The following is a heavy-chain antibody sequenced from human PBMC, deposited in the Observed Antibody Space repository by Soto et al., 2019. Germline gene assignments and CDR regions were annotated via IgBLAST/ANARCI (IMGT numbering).Heavy chain of an antibody. CDR1: GFTFSSYA. CDR2: ISGSGGST. J-gene: IGHJ4*02. Sequence: EVQLLESGGGLVQPGGSLRLSCAASGFTFSSYAMSWVRQAPGKGLEWVSAISGSGGSTYYADSVKGRFTISRDNSKNTLYLQMNSLRAEDTAVYYCAKDGDVNGLAAAGTFFDYWGQGTLVTVSS. V-gene: IGHV3-23*01. D-gene: IGHD6-13*01. CDR3: AKDGDVNGLAAAGTFFDY.